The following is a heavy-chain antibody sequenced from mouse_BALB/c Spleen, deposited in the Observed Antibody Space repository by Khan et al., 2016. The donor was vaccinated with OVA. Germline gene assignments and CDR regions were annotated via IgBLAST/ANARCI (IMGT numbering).Heavy chain of an antibody. CDR2: ISDGGSYT. D-gene: IGHD2-2*01. CDR3: AIGYYGYPFAY. J-gene: IGHJ3*01. CDR1: GFTFSDYY. Sequence: EVELVESGGGLVKPGGSLKLSCAASGFTFSDYYMYWVRQTPEKRLEWVATISDGGSYTYYTDSVKGRFTISRDDAKKNLYLQMSSLKSEDTALYYCAIGYYGYPFAYWGQGTLVTVSA. V-gene: IGHV5-4*02.